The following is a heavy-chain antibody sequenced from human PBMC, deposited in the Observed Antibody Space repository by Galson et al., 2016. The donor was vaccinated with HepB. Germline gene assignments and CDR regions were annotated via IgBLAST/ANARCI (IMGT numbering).Heavy chain of an antibody. J-gene: IGHJ3*02. V-gene: IGHV5-51*01. Sequence: SGAEVKKPGESLKISCKGSGYSFSTYWIGWVRQTPGKGLEWMGIIYPGDSDTRYSPSFQGQVTISADKSIGTAYLQWSSLKASDTAMYYCARPRVDCSSTNCYLTVVNWGQGTMVTVSS. CDR3: ARPRVDCSSTNCYLTVVN. D-gene: IGHD2-2*01. CDR2: IYPGDSDT. CDR1: GYSFSTYW.